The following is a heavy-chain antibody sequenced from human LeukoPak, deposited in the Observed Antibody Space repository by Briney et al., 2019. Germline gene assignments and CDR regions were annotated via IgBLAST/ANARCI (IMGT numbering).Heavy chain of an antibody. CDR1: GFTFSKAW. CDR3: TSPVSSVSGSHPAEVAAMRDY. J-gene: IGHJ4*02. D-gene: IGHD1-26*01. CDR2: IKSKTNGGAT. Sequence: PGGSLRLSCAASGFTFSKAWMSWVRQAPGKGLEWVGRIKSKTNGGATDSAAPVKGRFTISRDDSKNTLYLQMISLKIEDTAVYYCTSPVSSVSGSHPAEVAAMRDYWGQGTLVTVSS. V-gene: IGHV3-15*01.